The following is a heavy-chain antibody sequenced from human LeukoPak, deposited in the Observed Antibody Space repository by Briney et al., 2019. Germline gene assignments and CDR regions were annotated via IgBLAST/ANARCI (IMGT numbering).Heavy chain of an antibody. CDR3: ARDQSGYYDGSGYPDAFDI. CDR2: IKQDGSEK. Sequence: PGGSLRLSCAASGFTFSSYWMSWVRQAPGKGLEWVANIKQDGSEKYYVDSVKGRFTISRDNAKNSLYLQMNSLRAEDTAVYYCARDQSGYYDGSGYPDAFDIWGQGTMVTVSS. CDR1: GFTFSSYW. D-gene: IGHD3-22*01. V-gene: IGHV3-7*01. J-gene: IGHJ3*02.